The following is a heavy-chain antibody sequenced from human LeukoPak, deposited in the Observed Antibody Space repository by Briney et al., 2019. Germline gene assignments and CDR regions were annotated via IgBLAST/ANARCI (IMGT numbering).Heavy chain of an antibody. CDR3: ARGFGNVRGVA. J-gene: IGHJ5*02. CDR2: INHGGYT. D-gene: IGHD3-10*01. V-gene: IGHV4-34*01. Sequence: SETLSLTCAVYGGSLSGDYWSWIRQPPGKGLEWIGEINHGGYTNYNPSLNSRVTISVDTSMNQFSLKLSSVTAADTAVYYCARGFGNVRGVAWGQGTLVTVSS. CDR1: GGSLSGDY.